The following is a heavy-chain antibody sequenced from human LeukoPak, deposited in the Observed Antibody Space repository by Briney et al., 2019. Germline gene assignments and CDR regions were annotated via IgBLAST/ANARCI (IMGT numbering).Heavy chain of an antibody. CDR2: INPNSGGT. V-gene: IGHV1-2*02. Sequence: ASVKVSCKASGYTFTGYYMHWVRQAPGQGLEWMGWINPNSGGTNYAQKFQGRVTMTRDTSISTAYMELSRLRSDDTAVYYCARNEISSSGYLPLYYYYMDVWGKGTTVTVSS. D-gene: IGHD3-22*01. J-gene: IGHJ6*03. CDR1: GYTFTGYY. CDR3: ARNEISSSGYLPLYYYYMDV.